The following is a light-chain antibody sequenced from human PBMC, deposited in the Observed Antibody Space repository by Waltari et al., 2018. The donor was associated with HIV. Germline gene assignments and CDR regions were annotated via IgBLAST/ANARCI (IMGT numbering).Light chain of an antibody. V-gene: IGLV1-44*01. Sequence: QSVLTQPPSVSGTPGQRVTIPCSGSPSNVRRNPVKWYQQLPGTAPNIIIYTNDRRPSGVPDRFSGSKSGTSASLAISGLQSEDEADYYCASWDGGLNVVFGGGTKLTVL. J-gene: IGLJ2*01. CDR1: PSNVRRNP. CDR3: ASWDGGLNVV. CDR2: TND.